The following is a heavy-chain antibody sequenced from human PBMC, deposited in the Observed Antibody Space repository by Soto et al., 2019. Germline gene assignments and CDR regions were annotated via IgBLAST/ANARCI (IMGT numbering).Heavy chain of an antibody. CDR3: ARRQQFSFVYNHHGLDV. CDR1: GFTFSDFY. CDR2: ISSSASTL. D-gene: IGHD1-1*01. V-gene: IGHV3-11*01. Sequence: NPGGSLRLSCAASGFTFSDFYMSWIRQAPGKGLEWVSHISSSASTLYYAESVKGRFTISRDNAKNSLYLQMNSLRADDTAIYYCARRQQFSFVYNHHGLDVWGQGTTVTVSS. J-gene: IGHJ6*02.